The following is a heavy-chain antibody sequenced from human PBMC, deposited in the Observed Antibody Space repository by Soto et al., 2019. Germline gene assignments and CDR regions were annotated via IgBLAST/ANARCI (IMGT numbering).Heavy chain of an antibody. CDR1: GFTFSSYG. J-gene: IGHJ4*02. CDR2: ISYDGSNK. Sequence: GGSLRLSCAASGFTFSSYGMHWVRQAPGKGLEWVAVISYDGSNKYYADSVKGRFTISRDNSKNTLYLQMNSLRAEDTAVYYCAKEEERATITYYFDYWGQGT. CDR3: AKEEERATITYYFDY. D-gene: IGHD5-12*01. V-gene: IGHV3-30*18.